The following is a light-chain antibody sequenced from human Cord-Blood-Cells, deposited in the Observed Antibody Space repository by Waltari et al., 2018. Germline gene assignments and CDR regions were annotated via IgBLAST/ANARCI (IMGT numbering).Light chain of an antibody. V-gene: IGLV2-14*01. CDR2: DVS. Sequence: QSALTQPASVSGSPGQSITISCTGTSSDVGGYNYVSWYQQHPGKAPKVMIYDVSKRPSGVPNRFSGSKSGNTASLTISGLQAEDEADYYCSSYTSSSTWVFGGGTKLTVL. CDR1: SSDVGGYNY. CDR3: SSYTSSSTWV. J-gene: IGLJ3*02.